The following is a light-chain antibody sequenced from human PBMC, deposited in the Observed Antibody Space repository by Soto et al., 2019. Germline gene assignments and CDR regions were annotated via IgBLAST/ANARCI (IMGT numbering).Light chain of an antibody. CDR1: QSVSSRY. CDR2: GAS. J-gene: IGKJ4*01. V-gene: IGKV3-20*01. Sequence: EIVLTQSPGTLSLSPGERATLSCRASQSVSSRYLAWYQQKPGQAPRLLIYGASSRATGIPDRFSGSGSGTDFTLTISRLEPEDFAVYYCHQYDSSPPALTFGGGTKVEIK. CDR3: HQYDSSPPALT.